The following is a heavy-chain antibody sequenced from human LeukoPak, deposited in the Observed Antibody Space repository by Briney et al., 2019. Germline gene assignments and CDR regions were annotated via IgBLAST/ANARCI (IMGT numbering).Heavy chain of an antibody. D-gene: IGHD6-19*01. CDR1: GFTFISYA. J-gene: IGHJ4*02. CDR3: AKQGSGWDVDY. V-gene: IGHV3-23*01. Sequence: LAGGSLRLSCAASGFTFISYAMSWVRQAPGKGLDWVSAISGPGGSTYYADSVQGRFTISRDNSKNTLYLQMNSLRAEDTAVYYCAKQGSGWDVDYWGRGTLVTVSS. CDR2: ISGPGGST.